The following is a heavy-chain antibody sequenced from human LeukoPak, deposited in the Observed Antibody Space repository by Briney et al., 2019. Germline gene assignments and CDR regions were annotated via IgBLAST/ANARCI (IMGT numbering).Heavy chain of an antibody. D-gene: IGHD1-1*01. V-gene: IGHV3-7*01. CDR3: AKVGAWXLQRVFEN. CDR2: VGRDGSEK. J-gene: IGHJ4*02. CDR1: GFTFSDYW. Sequence: GGSLRLSCAASGFTFSDYWMTWVRQVPGKGLEWVANVGRDGSEKNYVDSVKGRFIISRDNAKKSLYLEMNSLRVEDTALYYCAKVGAWXLQRVFENWGQGILVTVSS.